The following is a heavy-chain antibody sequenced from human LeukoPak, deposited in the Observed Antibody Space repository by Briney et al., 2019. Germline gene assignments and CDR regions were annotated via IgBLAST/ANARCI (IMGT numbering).Heavy chain of an antibody. J-gene: IGHJ4*02. CDR3: ARGVSGSYGALFDS. Sequence: GGALRLSCAASGVTFSSYSMNWVREAPGEGLECVSSISSSSSYIYYADSVRGRFTISRDNAKNSLYLQMNSLRAEDTAVYSCARGVSGSYGALFDSWGQGTLVTVSS. CDR1: GVTFSSYS. D-gene: IGHD1-26*01. V-gene: IGHV3-21*01. CDR2: ISSSSSYI.